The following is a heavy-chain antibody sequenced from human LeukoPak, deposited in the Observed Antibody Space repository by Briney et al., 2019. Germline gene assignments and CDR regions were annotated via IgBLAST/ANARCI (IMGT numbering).Heavy chain of an antibody. CDR2: ISPYSGGT. J-gene: IGHJ4*02. V-gene: IGHV1-2*06. CDR3: ARAISAVATTY. D-gene: IGHD6-19*01. CDR1: GYTFTDHY. Sequence: ASVKVSCKASGYTFTDHYIHWVRQAPGQGLEWMGRISPYSGGTSYAQKFQGRVTMTRDTSINTAYMELSRLTSDDTAVYYCARAISAVATTYWGQGTLVTVSS.